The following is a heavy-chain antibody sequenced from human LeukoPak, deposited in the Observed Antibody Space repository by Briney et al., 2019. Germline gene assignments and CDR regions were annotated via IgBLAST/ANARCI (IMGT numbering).Heavy chain of an antibody. Sequence: GGSLRLSCAATGFTFSSYSMNWVRQAPGKGLEWVSSISSSSSYIYYADSVKGRFTISRDNAKNSLYLQMNSLRAEDTAVYYCARGGITMIVVVDWGQGTLVTVSS. V-gene: IGHV3-21*01. D-gene: IGHD3-22*01. CDR2: ISSSSSYI. CDR1: GFTFSSYS. J-gene: IGHJ4*02. CDR3: ARGGITMIVVVD.